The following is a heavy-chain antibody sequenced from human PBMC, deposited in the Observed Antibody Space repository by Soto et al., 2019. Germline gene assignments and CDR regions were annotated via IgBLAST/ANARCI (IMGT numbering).Heavy chain of an antibody. D-gene: IGHD5-18*01. Sequence: QVQLVESGGGVVQPGRSLRLSCAASGFTFSSYAMHWVRQAPGKGLEWVAVISYDGSNKYYADSVKGRFTISRDNSKNTLYLQMNSLRAKDTAVYYCARDLRHSYGYLEVDDYWGQGTLVTVSS. CDR2: ISYDGSNK. V-gene: IGHV3-30-3*01. CDR3: ARDLRHSYGYLEVDDY. CDR1: GFTFSSYA. J-gene: IGHJ4*02.